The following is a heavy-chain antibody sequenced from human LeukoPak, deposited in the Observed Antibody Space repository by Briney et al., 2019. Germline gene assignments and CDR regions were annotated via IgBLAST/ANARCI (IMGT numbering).Heavy chain of an antibody. Sequence: ASVKVSCKASGYTFTGYYMHWVRQAPGQGLEWMGWINSNSGCTNYAQKFQGRVTMTRDTSISTAYMALRRLRSDGTAGYYCSRAFRVSSYAQFGYWGQGTLVTVSS. CDR3: SRAFRVSSYAQFGY. J-gene: IGHJ4*02. CDR1: GYTFTGYY. V-gene: IGHV1-2*02. D-gene: IGHD4-11*01. CDR2: INSNSGCT.